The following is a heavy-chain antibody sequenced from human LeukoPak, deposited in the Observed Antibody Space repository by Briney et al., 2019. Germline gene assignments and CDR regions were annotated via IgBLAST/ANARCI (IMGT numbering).Heavy chain of an antibody. Sequence: SETLSLTCTVSGGSISSSSYYWGWIRQPPGKGLEWIGSIYYSGSTYYNPSLKSRVTISVDTSKNQFSLKLSSVTAADTAVYYCARSHYAAMGDPFDYWGQGTLVTVSS. CDR3: ARSHYAAMGDPFDY. D-gene: IGHD4/OR15-4a*01. J-gene: IGHJ4*02. CDR2: IYYSGST. CDR1: GGSISSSSYY. V-gene: IGHV4-39*07.